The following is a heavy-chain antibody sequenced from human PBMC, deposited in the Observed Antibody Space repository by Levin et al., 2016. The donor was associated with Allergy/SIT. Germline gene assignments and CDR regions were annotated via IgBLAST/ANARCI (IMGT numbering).Heavy chain of an antibody. CDR1: GYSFTSYW. CDR3: ARRVLDYYYMDV. Sequence: GESLKISCKGSGYSFTSYWISWVRQMPGKGLEWMGRIDPSDSYTNYSPSFQGQVTISADKSISTAYLQWSSLKASDTAMYYCARRVLDYYYMDVWGKGTTVTVSS. D-gene: IGHD2/OR15-2a*01. V-gene: IGHV5-10-1*04. CDR2: IDPSDSYT. J-gene: IGHJ6*03.